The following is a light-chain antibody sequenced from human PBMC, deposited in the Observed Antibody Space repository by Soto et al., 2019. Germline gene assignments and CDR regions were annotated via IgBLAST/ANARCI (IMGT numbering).Light chain of an antibody. CDR1: SSNIGSNT. CDR3: ATWDDSLDGVL. V-gene: IGLV1-44*01. J-gene: IGLJ3*02. CDR2: TNN. Sequence: QPVLTQPPSASGTPGQRVTISCSGSSSNIGSNTVNWYQHLPGTAPKLLMYTNNQRPSGVPDRFSGSKSGTSASLAISGLQSEDEADYYCATWDDSLDGVLFGGGTKLTVL.